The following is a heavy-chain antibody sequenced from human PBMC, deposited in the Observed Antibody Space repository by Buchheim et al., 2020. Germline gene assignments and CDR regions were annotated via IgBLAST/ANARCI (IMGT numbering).Heavy chain of an antibody. CDR2: IGVGGDT. CDR1: GFTCSNYE. CDR3: SRGAGELELRTMDV. D-gene: IGHD1-7*01. J-gene: IGHJ6*02. Sequence: EVQLVESGGGLVEPGGSLRLSCAASGFTCSNYEMHWVRQGIGKGLEWVSTIGVGGDTYYPGSVKGRFTISRENAKNSLYLQMNSLRAGDTAVYYCSRGAGELELRTMDVWGQGTT. V-gene: IGHV3-13*04.